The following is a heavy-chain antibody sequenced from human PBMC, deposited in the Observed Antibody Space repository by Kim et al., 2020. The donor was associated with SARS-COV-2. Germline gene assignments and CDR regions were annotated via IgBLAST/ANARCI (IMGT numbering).Heavy chain of an antibody. Sequence: GGSLRLSCAASGLTVSSNHMTWIRQAPGKGLEWVSVIFRGGSTYYAASVQGRFTISRDYSKNTLSLQMNSLRAEDTAIYYCARDPVGDGCSFFDYWGQGTLVTVSS. V-gene: IGHV3-53*01. CDR1: GLTVSSNH. CDR3: ARDPVGDGCSFFDY. D-gene: IGHD3-3*01. J-gene: IGHJ4*02. CDR2: IFRGGST.